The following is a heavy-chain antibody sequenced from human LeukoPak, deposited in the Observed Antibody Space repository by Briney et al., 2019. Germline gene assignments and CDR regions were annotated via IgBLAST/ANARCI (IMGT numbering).Heavy chain of an antibody. Sequence: GGSLRLSCAASGFTVSSNYMSWVRQAPGKGLEWVSVIYSAGSTYYADSVKGRFTISRDNSKNTLYLQMDSLRAEDTAVYYCARDRAWNYFDYWGQGTLVTVSS. V-gene: IGHV3-53*05. CDR1: GFTVSSNY. CDR2: IYSAGST. CDR3: ARDRAWNYFDY. D-gene: IGHD3-3*01. J-gene: IGHJ4*02.